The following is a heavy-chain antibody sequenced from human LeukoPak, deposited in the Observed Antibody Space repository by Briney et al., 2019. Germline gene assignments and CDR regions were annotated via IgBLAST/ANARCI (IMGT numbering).Heavy chain of an antibody. V-gene: IGHV3-53*01. CDR3: ARVLGYCSGGSCSIKGYYYYMDV. J-gene: IGHJ6*03. Sequence: GGSLRLSCAASGFTVSSNYMSWVRQAPGKELEWVSVIYSGGSTYYADSVKGRFTISRDNSKNTLYLQMNSLRAEDTAVYYCARVLGYCSGGSCSIKGYYYYMDVWGKGTTVTVSS. D-gene: IGHD2-15*01. CDR2: IYSGGST. CDR1: GFTVSSNY.